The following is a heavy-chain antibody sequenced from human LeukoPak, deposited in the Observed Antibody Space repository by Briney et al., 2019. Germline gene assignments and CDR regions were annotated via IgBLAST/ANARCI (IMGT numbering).Heavy chain of an antibody. V-gene: IGHV4-4*02. Sequence: SETLSLTCAVSGGSISSSNWWSWVRQPPGKGLEWIGEIYHSGSTNYNPSLKSRVTISVDKSKNQFSLKLSSVTAADTAVYYCASVQLNPDALDIWGQGTMVTVSS. D-gene: IGHD2-2*01. CDR3: ASVQLNPDALDI. J-gene: IGHJ3*02. CDR1: GGSISSSNW. CDR2: IYHSGST.